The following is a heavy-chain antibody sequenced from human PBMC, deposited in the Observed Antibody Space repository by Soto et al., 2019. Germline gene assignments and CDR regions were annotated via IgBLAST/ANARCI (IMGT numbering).Heavy chain of an antibody. J-gene: IGHJ4*02. Sequence: GGSLRLSCAASGFTFSSYGMHWVRQAPGKGLEWVAVISYDGSNKYYADSVKGRFTISRDNSKNTLYLQMNSLRAEDTAVYYCAKDSRVVAAIDYWGQGTLVTVSS. CDR2: ISYDGSNK. V-gene: IGHV3-30*18. CDR1: GFTFSSYG. D-gene: IGHD2-21*01. CDR3: AKDSRVVAAIDY.